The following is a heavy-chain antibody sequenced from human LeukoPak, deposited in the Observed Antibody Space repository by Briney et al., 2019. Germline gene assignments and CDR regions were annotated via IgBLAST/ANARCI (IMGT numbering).Heavy chain of an antibody. CDR1: GGSISSSSYY. CDR3: ARSTWLSDPYFDY. D-gene: IGHD3-22*01. V-gene: IGHV4-39*07. Sequence: KPSETLSLTCTVSGGSISSSSYYWGWIRQLPGKGLEWIGSIYYRGSTYYNPSLKSRVTISLDTSKNQFSLKLRSVTAADTAVYYCARSTWLSDPYFDYWGQGTLVTASS. J-gene: IGHJ4*02. CDR2: IYYRGST.